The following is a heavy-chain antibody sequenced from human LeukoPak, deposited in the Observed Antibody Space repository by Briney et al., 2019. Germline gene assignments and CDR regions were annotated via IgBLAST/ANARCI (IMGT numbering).Heavy chain of an antibody. Sequence: GGSLRLFCAASGFTFSSYGMHWVRQAAGKGLEWVSAITSSGGGTYYADSVKGRFTISRDNSKNTLSLQMNSLRAEDTAIYYCAKKEESFYNFDYWGQGTLVTVSS. CDR1: GFTFSSYG. CDR3: AKKEESFYNFDY. CDR2: ITSSGGGT. D-gene: IGHD2/OR15-2a*01. J-gene: IGHJ4*02. V-gene: IGHV3-23*01.